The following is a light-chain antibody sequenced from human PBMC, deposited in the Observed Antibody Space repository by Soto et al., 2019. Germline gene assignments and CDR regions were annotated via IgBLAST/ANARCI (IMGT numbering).Light chain of an antibody. J-gene: IGKJ1*01. CDR2: GAS. Sequence: EVVLTQSPGTLSLSPGERASLSCRASQNVSSSYLAWYQQKPGQAPRLLIYGASSRATGIPDRFSGSGSGTDFTLTITRLEPEDFAVYYCQQCGSSPPWTFGQGTKVEIK. V-gene: IGKV3-20*01. CDR3: QQCGSSPPWT. CDR1: QNVSSSY.